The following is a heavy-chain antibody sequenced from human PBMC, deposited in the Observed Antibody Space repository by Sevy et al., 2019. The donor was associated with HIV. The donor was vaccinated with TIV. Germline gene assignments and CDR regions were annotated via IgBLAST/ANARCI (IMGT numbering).Heavy chain of an antibody. V-gene: IGHV4-39*01. CDR2: IFFSGRT. Sequence: SETLSLTCIVSGGSIGRNSYDWGWIRQSPGKGLEWIGSIFFSGRTNYTTSLKSRVTISVDKSKNQLSLQMRSVTATDTALYYCARHGGLVGRGFDYWGQGTLVTVSS. D-gene: IGHD3-10*01. J-gene: IGHJ4*02. CDR1: GGSIGRNSYD. CDR3: ARHGGLVGRGFDY.